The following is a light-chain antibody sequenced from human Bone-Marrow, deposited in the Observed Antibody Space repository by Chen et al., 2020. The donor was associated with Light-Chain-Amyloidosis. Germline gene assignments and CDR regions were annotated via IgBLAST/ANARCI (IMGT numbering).Light chain of an antibody. CDR1: SSDVGGDNH. V-gene: IGLV2-14*01. CDR3: SSYTITNTLV. CDR2: EVT. Sequence: QSALTQPASVSGSPGQSITISCTGTSSDVGGDNHVSWYQQHPDNAPKLMIYEVTNRPSWVPDRCSGSKSDNTASLTSSGLKTEDEADYFCSSYTITNTLVFGSGTRVTVL. J-gene: IGLJ1*01.